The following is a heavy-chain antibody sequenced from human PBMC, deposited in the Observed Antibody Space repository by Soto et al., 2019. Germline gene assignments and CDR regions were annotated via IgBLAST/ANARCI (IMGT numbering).Heavy chain of an antibody. Sequence: GASVKVSCKASGGTFGSYAISWVRQAPGQGLEWMGGIIPIFGTANYAQKFQGRVTITADESTSTAYMELSSLRSEDTAVYYCARERSMVRGVMYPLVRNYGMDVWGQGTTVTVSS. V-gene: IGHV1-69*13. CDR2: IIPIFGTA. CDR1: GGTFGSYA. D-gene: IGHD3-10*01. J-gene: IGHJ6*02. CDR3: ARERSMVRGVMYPLVRNYGMDV.